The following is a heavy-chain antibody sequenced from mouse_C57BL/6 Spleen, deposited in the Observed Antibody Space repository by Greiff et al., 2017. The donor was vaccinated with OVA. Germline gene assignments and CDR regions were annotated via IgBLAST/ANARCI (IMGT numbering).Heavy chain of an antibody. Sequence: EVKLVESGGDLVKPGGSLKLSCAASGFTFSSYGMSWVRQTPDKRLEWVATISSGGSYTYYPDSVKGRFTISRDNAKNTLYLQMSSLKSEDTAMYYCARHEYDGYYFDYWGQGTTLTVSS. CDR2: ISSGGSYT. J-gene: IGHJ2*01. CDR3: ARHEYDGYYFDY. D-gene: IGHD2-3*01. V-gene: IGHV5-6*01. CDR1: GFTFSSYG.